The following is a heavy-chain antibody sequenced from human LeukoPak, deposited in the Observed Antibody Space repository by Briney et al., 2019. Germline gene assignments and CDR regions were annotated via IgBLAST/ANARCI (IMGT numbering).Heavy chain of an antibody. Sequence: SETLSLTCTVSGGSISSGDYYWSWIRQPPGKGLEWIGYIYYSGSTNYNPSLKSRVTISVDTSKNQFSLKLSSVTAADTAVYYCARDRVWFGDRGRRYFDYWGQGTLVTVSS. J-gene: IGHJ4*02. D-gene: IGHD3-10*01. CDR3: ARDRVWFGDRGRRYFDY. CDR2: IYYSGST. V-gene: IGHV4-61*08. CDR1: GGSISSGDYY.